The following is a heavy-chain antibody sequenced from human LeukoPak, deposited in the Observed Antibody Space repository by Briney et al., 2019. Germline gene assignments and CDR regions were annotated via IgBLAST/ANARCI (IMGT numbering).Heavy chain of an antibody. Sequence: ASVKVSCKASGYTFTSYAMHWVRQAPGQRLEWMGWINAGNGNTKYSQKFQGRVTITRDTSASTAYMELSSLRSGDTAVYYCARAPGLRYFDWLPDYFDYWGQGTLVTVSS. CDR3: ARAPGLRYFDWLPDYFDY. D-gene: IGHD3-9*01. J-gene: IGHJ4*02. V-gene: IGHV1-3*01. CDR1: GYTFTSYA. CDR2: INAGNGNT.